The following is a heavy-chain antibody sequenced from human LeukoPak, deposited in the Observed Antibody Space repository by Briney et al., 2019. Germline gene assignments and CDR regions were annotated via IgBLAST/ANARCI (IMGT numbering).Heavy chain of an antibody. Sequence: GGSLRLSCAASGFTFSSHWMSWVRQAPGKGLEWVANIKQDGSEKYYVDSVKGRFTISRDNAKNSLYLQMNSLRAEDTAVYYCARGNGYGDSPFDYWGQGTLSPSPQ. CDR1: GFTFSSHW. J-gene: IGHJ4*02. CDR2: IKQDGSEK. D-gene: IGHD4-17*01. V-gene: IGHV3-7*01. CDR3: ARGNGYGDSPFDY.